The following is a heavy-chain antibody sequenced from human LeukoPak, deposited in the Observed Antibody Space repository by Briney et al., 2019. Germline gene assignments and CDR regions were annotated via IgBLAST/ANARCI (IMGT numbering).Heavy chain of an antibody. CDR1: GFTFSNFA. D-gene: IGHD5-12*01. CDR2: ISGSGDST. CDR3: ATDRGYSGYGTFDY. Sequence: PGGSLRLSCAASGFTFSNFAMSWVRQAPGKGLEWVSAISGSGDSTYYPDSVKGRFTISRDNSRNTLYLQMNSLRAEDTALYYCATDRGYSGYGTFDYWGQGTLVTVSS. J-gene: IGHJ4*02. V-gene: IGHV3-23*01.